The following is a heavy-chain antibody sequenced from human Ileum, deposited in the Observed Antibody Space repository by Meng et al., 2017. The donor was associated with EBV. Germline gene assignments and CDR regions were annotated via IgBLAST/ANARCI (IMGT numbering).Heavy chain of an antibody. CDR3: ARGLSSRGSYDVYYFDY. CDR2: MSGSSNYI. D-gene: IGHD1-26*01. Sequence: ELSVGAFGGGLSNTGGLSSTSGALSCSTFRGDMFIWVRQAPWKGLEWVSSMSGSSNYIYYADSVRGRFTISRDNAKNSLYLQMDSLRAEDTAVYYCARGLSSRGSYDVYYFDYWGQGTLVTVSS. CDR1: CSTFRGDM. V-gene: IGHV3-21*01. J-gene: IGHJ4*02.